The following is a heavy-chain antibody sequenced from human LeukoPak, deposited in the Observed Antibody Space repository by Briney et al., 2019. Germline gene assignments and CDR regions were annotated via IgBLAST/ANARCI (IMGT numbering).Heavy chain of an antibody. V-gene: IGHV4-4*07. D-gene: IGHD1-7*01. Sequence: SETLSLTCPVSGGSLRSYYWNWISQPAGKGLEWIGRIYASGTTNYNSSLKSRVTMSVATSKNQFSLKLNSVTAADTAVYYCARDRDWNYAFDIWGQGTMVTVSS. CDR1: GGSLRSYY. CDR3: ARDRDWNYAFDI. J-gene: IGHJ3*02. CDR2: IYASGTT.